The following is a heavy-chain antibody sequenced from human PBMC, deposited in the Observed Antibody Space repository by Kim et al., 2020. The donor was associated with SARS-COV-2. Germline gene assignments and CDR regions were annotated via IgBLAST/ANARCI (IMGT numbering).Heavy chain of an antibody. J-gene: IGHJ3*02. D-gene: IGHD6-13*01. CDR3: ARGRAAPVFDAFDI. CDR2: IWYDGSNK. Sequence: GGSLRLSCAASGFTFSSYGMHWVRQAPGKGLEWVAVIWYDGSNKYYADSVKGRFTISRDNSKNTLYLQMNSLRAEDTAVYYCARGRAAPVFDAFDIWGQGTMVTVSS. CDR1: GFTFSSYG. V-gene: IGHV3-33*01.